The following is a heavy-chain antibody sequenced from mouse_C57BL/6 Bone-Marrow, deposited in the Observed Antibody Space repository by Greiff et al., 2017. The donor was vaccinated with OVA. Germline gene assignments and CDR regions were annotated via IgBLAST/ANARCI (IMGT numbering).Heavy chain of an antibody. CDR1: GYAFSSYW. J-gene: IGHJ1*03. CDR3: ARDYGSSYLYWYFDV. CDR2: IYPGDGDT. D-gene: IGHD1-1*01. Sequence: VQLQQSGAELVKPGASVKISCKASGYAFSSYWMNWVKQRPGKGLEWIGQIYPGDGDTNYNGKFKGKATLTADKSSSTAYMQLSSLTSEDSAVYFCARDYGSSYLYWYFDVWGTGTTVTVSS. V-gene: IGHV1-80*01.